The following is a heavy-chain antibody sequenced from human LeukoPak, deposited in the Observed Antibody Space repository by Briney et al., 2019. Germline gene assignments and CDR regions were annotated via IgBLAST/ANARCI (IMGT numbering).Heavy chain of an antibody. D-gene: IGHD2-2*01. CDR3: ANDIVVVPAAHP. V-gene: IGHV3-23*01. Sequence: GGSLRLSCAASGFTFSSYAMSWVRQAPGKGLEWVSAISGSGGSTYYADSVKGRFTISRDNSKNTLYLQMNSLRAEDTAVYYCANDIVVVPAAHPWGQGTLVTVSS. J-gene: IGHJ5*02. CDR1: GFTFSSYA. CDR2: ISGSGGST.